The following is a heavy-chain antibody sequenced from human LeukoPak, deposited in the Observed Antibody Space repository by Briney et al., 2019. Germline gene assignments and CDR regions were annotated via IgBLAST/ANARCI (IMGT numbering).Heavy chain of an antibody. V-gene: IGHV1-18*01. J-gene: IGHJ4*02. CDR2: ISAYNWNT. CDR1: GYTFTRYV. CDR3: ARSAENWELQYDY. Sequence: ASVKVSCKASGYTFTRYVISGVRQPPGQGLEGMGWISAYNWNTNYAQKLQGRVTMTTDTSTSTAYMELRSLRSDDTAVYYCARSAENWELQYDYWGQGTLVTVSS. D-gene: IGHD1-26*01.